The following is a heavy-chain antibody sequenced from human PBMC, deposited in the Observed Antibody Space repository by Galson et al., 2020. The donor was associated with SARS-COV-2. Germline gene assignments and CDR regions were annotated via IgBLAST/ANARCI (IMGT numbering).Heavy chain of an antibody. CDR1: GFTFSSYA. Sequence: GGSLRLSCAASGFTFSSYAMSWVRQAPGKGLEWVSAISGSGGSTYYADSVKGRFTISRDNSKNTLYLQMNSLRAEDTAVYYCAKVGVGGATFYYYYGMDVWGQGTTVTVSS. CDR2: ISGSGGST. D-gene: IGHD1-26*01. J-gene: IGHJ6*02. CDR3: AKVGVGGATFYYYYGMDV. V-gene: IGHV3-23*01.